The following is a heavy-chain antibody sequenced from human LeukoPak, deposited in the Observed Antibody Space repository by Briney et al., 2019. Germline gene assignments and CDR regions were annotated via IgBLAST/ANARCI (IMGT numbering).Heavy chain of an antibody. J-gene: IGHJ4*02. V-gene: IGHV4-39*01. CDR2: IYYSGST. Sequence: SGTLSLTCTVSGGSISSSTYLWDWIRQPPGKGLEWIGSIYYSGSTYYNPSLKSRVTISVDTSKNQFSLKLSSVTAADTAVYYCARHDYGDCIDYWGQGTLVTVSS. D-gene: IGHD4-17*01. CDR1: GGSISSSTYL. CDR3: ARHDYGDCIDY.